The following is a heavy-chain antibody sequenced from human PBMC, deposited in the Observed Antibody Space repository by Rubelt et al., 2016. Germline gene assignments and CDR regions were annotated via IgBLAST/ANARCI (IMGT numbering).Heavy chain of an antibody. CDR2: IRAYHGNT. V-gene: IGHV1-18*01. Sequence: QVQLVQSGAEVKKPGASVKVSCKASGYTFTSYGISWVRQAPGQGLEWMGWIRAYHGNTNYATKLQGRGTTTHELAPSTTYVQRRSLRAAGAAVYDCAGCRRGGRAVAGTWDYWGQGTLVTVSS. D-gene: IGHD6-19*01. CDR3: AGCRRGGRAVAGTWDY. CDR1: GYTFTSYG. J-gene: IGHJ4*01.